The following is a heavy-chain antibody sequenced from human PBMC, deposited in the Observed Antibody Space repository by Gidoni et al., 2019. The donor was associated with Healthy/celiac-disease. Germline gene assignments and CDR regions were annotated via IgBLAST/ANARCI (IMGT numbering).Heavy chain of an antibody. D-gene: IGHD3-22*01. V-gene: IGHV3-30*18. J-gene: IGHJ4*02. CDR3: AKSLKGGMIVV. Sequence: QVQLVESGGGVVQPGRSLRLSWAASRFTFSSYGMHWVRQAPGKGLEWVAVISYDGSNKYYADSVKGRFTISRDNSKNTLYLQMNSLRAEDTAVYYCAKSLKGGMIVVWGQGTLVTVSS. CDR2: ISYDGSNK. CDR1: RFTFSSYG.